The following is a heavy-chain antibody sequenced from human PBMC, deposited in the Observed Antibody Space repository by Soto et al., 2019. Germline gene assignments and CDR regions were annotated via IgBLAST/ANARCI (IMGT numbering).Heavy chain of an antibody. V-gene: IGHV3-33*01. CDR1: GFTFSSYG. D-gene: IGHD3-16*02. J-gene: IGHJ6*02. CDR3: ARSPLGITFGGVTVKVYYGMDV. Sequence: GGSLRLSCAAPGFTFSSYGMHWVRQAPGKGLEWVAVIWYDGSNKYYADSVKGRFTITRDNSKNTLYLQMNSLRAEDTAVYYCARSPLGITFGGVTVKVYYGMDVWGQGTTVTVSS. CDR2: IWYDGSNK.